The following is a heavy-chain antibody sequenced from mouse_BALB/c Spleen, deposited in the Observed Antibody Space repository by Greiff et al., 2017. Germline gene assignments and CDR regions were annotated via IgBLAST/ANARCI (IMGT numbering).Heavy chain of an antibody. CDR3: ARYYGSSSYFDY. CDR2: ISNLAYSI. Sequence: EVQLVESGGGLVQPGGSRKLSCAASGFTFSDYGMAWVRQAPGKGPEWVAFISNLAYSIYYADTVTGRFTISRENAKNTLYLEMSSLRSEDTAMYYCARYYGSSSYFDYWGQGTTLTVSS. CDR1: GFTFSDYG. V-gene: IGHV5-15*02. D-gene: IGHD1-1*01. J-gene: IGHJ2*01.